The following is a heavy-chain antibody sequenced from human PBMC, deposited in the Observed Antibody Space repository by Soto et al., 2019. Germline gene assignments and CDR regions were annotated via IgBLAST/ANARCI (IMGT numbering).Heavy chain of an antibody. CDR1: GGSISSYY. CDR2: IYYSGST. CDR3: RAYYYDSSGYYWGPGGDYYGMDV. D-gene: IGHD3-22*01. J-gene: IGHJ6*02. V-gene: IGHV4-59*12. Sequence: SETLSLTCTVSGGSISSYYWSWIRQPPGKGLERIGYIYYSGSTNYNPSLKSRVTISVDTSKNQFSLKLSSVTAADTAVYYCRAYYYDSSGYYWGPGGDYYGMDVWGQGTTVTVSS.